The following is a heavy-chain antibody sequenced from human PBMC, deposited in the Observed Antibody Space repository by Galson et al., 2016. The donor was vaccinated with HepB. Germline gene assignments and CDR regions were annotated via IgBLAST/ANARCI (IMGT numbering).Heavy chain of an antibody. CDR2: IFGFDAT. CDR1: GFTVSGKY. CDR3: EGFPDPLDI. Sequence: SLRLSCAASGFTVSGKYMSWARLAPGKGLEWVSAIFGFDATFYRDSVKGRFTIFRDTSRSTLYLQMDNLRADDTAIYYCEGFPDPLDIWGLGTMVTVS. J-gene: IGHJ3*02. V-gene: IGHV3-53*01.